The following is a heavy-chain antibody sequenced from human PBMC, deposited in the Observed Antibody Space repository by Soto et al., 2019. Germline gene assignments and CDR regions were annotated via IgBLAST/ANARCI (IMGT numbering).Heavy chain of an antibody. CDR2: VFHTGTT. J-gene: IGHJ4*02. V-gene: IGHV4-4*02. CDR3: ARSAGWYAVHS. CDR1: GDSVSSPYY. D-gene: IGHD6-19*01. Sequence: QVQLQESGPGLVKPSGTLSLTCAVSGDSVSSPYYWCWVRQPPGKGLEWIGEVFHTGTTSYNPSPRCXVTISMDTSNNQFSLALTSVTAADTAVYYCARSAGWYAVHSWGPGTLVIV.